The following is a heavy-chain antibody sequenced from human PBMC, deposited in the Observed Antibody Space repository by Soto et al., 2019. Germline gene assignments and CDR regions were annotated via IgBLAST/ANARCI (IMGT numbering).Heavy chain of an antibody. J-gene: IGHJ4*02. CDR2: IIPVFGSR. CDR1: GGTLSSNS. D-gene: IGHD4-17*01. V-gene: IGHV1-69*06. Sequence: ASVKVSCKASGGTLSSNSISWVRQAPGQGLEWMGGIIPVFGSRNYAQTFQGRVSITADKSTNTVYMELSSLRSEDTAVYYCASNHRDYYYFDSWGQGTLVTVSS. CDR3: ASNHRDYYYFDS.